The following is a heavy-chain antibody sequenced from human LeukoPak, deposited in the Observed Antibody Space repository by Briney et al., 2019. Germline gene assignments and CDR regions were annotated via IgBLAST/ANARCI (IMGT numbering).Heavy chain of an antibody. CDR3: ARDLRVVYLEPLDDRYYYYMDV. CDR2: INTNTGNP. V-gene: IGHV7-4-1*02. Sequence: ASVKVSCKASGYTFTSYAMNWVRQAPGQGLEWMGWINTNTGNPTYAQGFTGRFVFSLDTSVSTAYLQISSLKAEDTAVYYCARDLRVVYLEPLDDRYYYYMDVWGKGTTVTVSS. CDR1: GYTFTSYA. D-gene: IGHD1-1*01. J-gene: IGHJ6*03.